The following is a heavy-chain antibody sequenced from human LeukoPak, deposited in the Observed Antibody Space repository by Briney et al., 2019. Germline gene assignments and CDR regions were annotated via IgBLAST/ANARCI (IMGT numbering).Heavy chain of an antibody. D-gene: IGHD2-21*01. CDR2: IYNSGTT. V-gene: IGHV4-59*08. CDR3: ARHDRYSITRGYDYYPLDV. CDR1: GGSINNYY. J-gene: IGHJ6*02. Sequence: SETLSLTCTVSGGSINNYYWSWIRQPPGKGLEWIAYIYNSGTTNYNPSLKSRVTISLDTSKNQFSLKLTSVTASDTAVYYCARHDRYSITRGYDYYPLDVWGPGTTVTVS.